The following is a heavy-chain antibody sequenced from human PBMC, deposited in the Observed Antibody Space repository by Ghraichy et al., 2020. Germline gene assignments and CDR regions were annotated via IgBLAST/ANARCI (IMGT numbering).Heavy chain of an antibody. J-gene: IGHJ3*02. V-gene: IGHV3-21*01. CDR2: ISSSSSYI. Sequence: ESLNISCAASGFTFISYDMNWVRQAPGKGLEWVSYISSSSSYIYYADSVEGRFTISRDNDKNSLFLQMNSLRAEDTAVYYCARDPGYCSGGRCFGDAFDIWGQGTMVTVSS. D-gene: IGHD2-15*01. CDR1: GFTFISYD. CDR3: ARDPGYCSGGRCFGDAFDI.